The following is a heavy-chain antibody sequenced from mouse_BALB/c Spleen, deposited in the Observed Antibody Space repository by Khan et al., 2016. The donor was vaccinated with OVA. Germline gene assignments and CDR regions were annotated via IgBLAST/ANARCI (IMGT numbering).Heavy chain of an antibody. CDR1: GFTFSDYG. J-gene: IGHJ4*01. V-gene: IGHV5-15*02. Sequence: EVELVESGGGLVQPGGSRKLSCAASGFTFSDYGMAWVRQAPGKGPEWVAFISNLAYSIYYADTVTGRFTISRENAKNTLYLEMSSLRSEDTAMYYCASSWAMDYWGQGTSVTVSS. CDR3: ASSWAMDY. CDR2: ISNLAYSI.